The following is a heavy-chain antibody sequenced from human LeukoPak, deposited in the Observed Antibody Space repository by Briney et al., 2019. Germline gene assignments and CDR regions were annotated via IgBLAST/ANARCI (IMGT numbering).Heavy chain of an antibody. CDR1: GFTFSGSA. J-gene: IGHJ6*03. CDR3: ANGGGIEDKYYYYYMDV. D-gene: IGHD3-16*02. Sequence: GGSLKLSCAASGFTFSGSAMHWVRQASGKGLEWVGRIRSKANSYATAYAASVKGRFTISRDNAKNSLYLQMNSLRAEDTAVYYCANGGGIEDKYYYYYMDVWGKGTTVTVSS. CDR2: IRSKANSYAT. V-gene: IGHV3-73*01.